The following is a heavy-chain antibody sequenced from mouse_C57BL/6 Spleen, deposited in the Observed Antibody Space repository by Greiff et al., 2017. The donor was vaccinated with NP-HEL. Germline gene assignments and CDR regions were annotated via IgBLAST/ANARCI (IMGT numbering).Heavy chain of an antibody. V-gene: IGHV7-3*01. Sequence: EVQVVESGGGLVQPGGSLSLSCAASGFTFTDYYMSWVRQPPGKALEWLGFIRNKANGYTTEYSASVKGRFTISRDNSQSILYLQMNALRAEDSATYYCASSGFMDYWGQGTSVTVSS. D-gene: IGHD4-1*01. CDR2: IRNKANGYTT. CDR3: ASSGFMDY. CDR1: GFTFTDYY. J-gene: IGHJ4*01.